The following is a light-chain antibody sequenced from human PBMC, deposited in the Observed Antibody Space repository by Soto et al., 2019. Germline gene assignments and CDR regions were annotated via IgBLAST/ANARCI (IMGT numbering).Light chain of an antibody. CDR1: QSIHSW. CDR2: KAS. Sequence: DFPMTQSPSTLSASVGDRVTITCRASQSIHSWLAWYQLKPGRAPKLLMYKASTLETGVPSRFSGSGSGTEFTLTISSVQPDDFAAYYCQQYNAHPYTFGQGTKVEIK. V-gene: IGKV1-5*03. CDR3: QQYNAHPYT. J-gene: IGKJ2*01.